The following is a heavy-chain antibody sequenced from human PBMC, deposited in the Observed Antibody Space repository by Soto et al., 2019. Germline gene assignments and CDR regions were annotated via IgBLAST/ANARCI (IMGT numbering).Heavy chain of an antibody. J-gene: IGHJ5*02. CDR2: INHSGST. V-gene: IGHV4-34*01. CDR1: GGSFSGYY. D-gene: IGHD3-3*01. CDR3: ARDSRGVGRLFVGFDP. Sequence: QVQLQQWGAGLLKPSETLSLTCAVYGGSFSGYYWSWIRQPPGKGLEWIGEINHSGSTNYNPSLKSRVTISVDTSKNQFSLKLSSVTAADTAVYYCARDSRGVGRLFVGFDPWGQGTLVTVSS.